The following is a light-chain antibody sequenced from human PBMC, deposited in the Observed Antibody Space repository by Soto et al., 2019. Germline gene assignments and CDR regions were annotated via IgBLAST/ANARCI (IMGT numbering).Light chain of an antibody. CDR3: QYYDSSLGGSGV. CDR2: GNS. V-gene: IGLV1-40*01. Sequence: QSVLTQPPSVSGAPGQRVTISCTGSSSNIGAGYDVHWYQQLPGTAPKLLIYGNSNRPSGVPDRFSGSKSGTSASLAITGLQAEDEADYYCQYYDSSLGGSGVFGTGTKVTVL. CDR1: SSNIGAGYD. J-gene: IGLJ1*01.